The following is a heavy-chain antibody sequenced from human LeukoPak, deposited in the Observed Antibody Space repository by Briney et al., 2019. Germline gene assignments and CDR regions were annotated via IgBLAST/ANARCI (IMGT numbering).Heavy chain of an antibody. CDR2: IIPILGIA. CDR1: GGTFSSYA. V-gene: IGHV1-69*04. J-gene: IGHJ6*02. Sequence: SVKVSCKASGGTFSSYAISWVRQAPGQGLEWMGRIIPILGIANYAQKFQGRVTITADKSTSTAYMELSSLRSEGTAVYYCASLAGELNYYYYGMDVWGQGTTVTVSS. CDR3: ASLAGELNYYYYGMDV. D-gene: IGHD3-10*01.